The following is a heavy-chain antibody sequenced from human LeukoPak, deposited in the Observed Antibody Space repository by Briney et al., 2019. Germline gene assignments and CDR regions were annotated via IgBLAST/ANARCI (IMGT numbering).Heavy chain of an antibody. CDR2: ISSNGGST. D-gene: IGHD3-9*01. CDR3: ARVARGVLRYFDWLYPFDY. J-gene: IGHJ4*02. Sequence: GGSLRLSCAASGFTFSSYAMHWVRQAPGKGLEYVSAISSNGGSTYYANSVKGRFTISRDNSKDTLYLQMGSLRAEDMAVYYCARVARGVLRYFDWLYPFDYWGQGTLVTVSS. V-gene: IGHV3-64*01. CDR1: GFTFSSYA.